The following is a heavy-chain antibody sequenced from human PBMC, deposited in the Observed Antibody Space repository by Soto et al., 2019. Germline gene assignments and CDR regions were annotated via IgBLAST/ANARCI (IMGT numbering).Heavy chain of an antibody. Sequence: LGESLKISCKGSGYSFTSYWIGWVRQMPGKGLEWMGIIYPGDSDTRYSPSFQGQVTISADKSISTAYLQWSSLKASDTAMYYCARLAPDPDYSNYEYYYGMDVWGQGTTVTVSS. CDR2: IYPGDSDT. CDR3: ARLAPDPDYSNYEYYYGMDV. V-gene: IGHV5-51*01. D-gene: IGHD4-4*01. CDR1: GYSFTSYW. J-gene: IGHJ6*02.